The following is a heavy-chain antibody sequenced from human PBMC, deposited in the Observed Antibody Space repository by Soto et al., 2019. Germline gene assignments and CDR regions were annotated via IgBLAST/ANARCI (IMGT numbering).Heavy chain of an antibody. V-gene: IGHV3-53*01. D-gene: IGHD5-12*01. CDR3: QGYGH. CDR2: IYTGGTT. J-gene: IGHJ4*02. Sequence: EVQVVESGGGLIQPGGSLRLSCAVSGFTVTINYMSWVRQAPGKGLEWVSVIYTGGTTFYADSVKGRFTISRDTSRNTLYLQMTSLRGEDTAVYYCQGYGHWGQRTLVTVSS. CDR1: GFTVTINY.